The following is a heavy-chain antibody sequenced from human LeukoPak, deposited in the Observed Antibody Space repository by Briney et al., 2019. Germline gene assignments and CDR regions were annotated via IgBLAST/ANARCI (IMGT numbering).Heavy chain of an antibody. CDR2: INPNSGGT. CDR3: ARVDTVVVPAGITWFDP. J-gene: IGHJ5*02. CDR1: GYTFTGYY. Sequence: ASVKVSCKASGYTFTGYYMHWVRQAPGQGLEWMGWINPNSGGTNYAQKFQGRVAMSRDSSTSTAYMALSRLRSDDTAVYYCARVDTVVVPAGITWFDPWGQGTLVTVSS. D-gene: IGHD2-2*02. V-gene: IGHV1-2*02.